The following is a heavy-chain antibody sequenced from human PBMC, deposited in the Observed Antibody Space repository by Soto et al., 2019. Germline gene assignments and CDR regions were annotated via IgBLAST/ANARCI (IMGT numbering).Heavy chain of an antibody. J-gene: IGHJ6*02. CDR2: IIPIFGTA. V-gene: IGHV1-69*13. CDR3: AIFGGGSPPPWSYYGMDG. D-gene: IGHD3-3*01. CDR1: GGTFSSYA. Sequence: SVKVSCKACGGTFSSYAISWVRQAPGQGLEWMGGIIPIFGTANYAQKFQGRVTITADESTSTAYMELSSLRSEDTAVYYCAIFGGGSPPPWSYYGMDGWGQGTTVTVSS.